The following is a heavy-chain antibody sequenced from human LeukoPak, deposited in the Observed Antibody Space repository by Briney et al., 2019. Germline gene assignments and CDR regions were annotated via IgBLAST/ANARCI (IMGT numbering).Heavy chain of an antibody. Sequence: PGGSLRLSCAASGFTLSNYAMNWVRHAPGNGLEWGSSISGSGGSTYYADSVKGRFTISRDNSKNTLYLQMNSLRAEDTAVYYCAKGPTRNYYGSGSQFDYWGQGTLVTVSS. J-gene: IGHJ4*02. CDR3: AKGPTRNYYGSGSQFDY. D-gene: IGHD3-10*01. CDR1: GFTLSNYA. V-gene: IGHV3-23*01. CDR2: ISGSGGST.